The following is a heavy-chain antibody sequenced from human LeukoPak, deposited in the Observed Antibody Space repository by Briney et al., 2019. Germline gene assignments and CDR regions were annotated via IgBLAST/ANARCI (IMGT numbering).Heavy chain of an antibody. D-gene: IGHD2-15*01. V-gene: IGHV3-23*01. CDR2: TSGDEDST. CDR3: ARQEGYCSGGSCYPVYFDY. Sequence: PRGSPRLSCAASGLTFKNFAMSWVRQAPGKGLEWLAVTSGDEDSTHYADSVRGHFVISTDNSKNTSFLHMNSLRAEDTAVYYCARQEGYCSGGSCYPVYFDYWGEGTLVAVSS. J-gene: IGHJ4*02. CDR1: GLTFKNFA.